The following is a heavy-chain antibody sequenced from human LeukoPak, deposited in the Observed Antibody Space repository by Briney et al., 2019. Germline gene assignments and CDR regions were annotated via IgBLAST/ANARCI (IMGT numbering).Heavy chain of an antibody. CDR2: INSDGSST. V-gene: IGHV3-74*01. J-gene: IGHJ6*03. CDR3: ARDHYYDSSGYYSYYYYYMDV. CDR1: VLTFGIYC. D-gene: IGHD3-22*01. Sequence: GGSLRLSCAPSVLTFGIYCKHWVRQAPGKGLVWVSRINSDGSSTSYTDSVKGRFTISRDNAKNTLYMQMSSLRAEVTAVNYCARDHYYDSSGYYSYYYYYMDVWGKGTTVTVSS.